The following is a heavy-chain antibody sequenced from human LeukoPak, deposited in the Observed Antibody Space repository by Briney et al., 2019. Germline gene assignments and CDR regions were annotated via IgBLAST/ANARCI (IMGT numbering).Heavy chain of an antibody. J-gene: IGHJ4*02. V-gene: IGHV3-74*01. Sequence: GGSLRLSCAASGFTFSSYWMHWVRQAPGKGLVWVSRINSDGSSTSYADSVKSRFTISRDNAKNTLYLQMNSLRAEDTAVYYCARDSYYYGSGSYYNAPDYWGQGTLVTVSS. CDR2: INSDGSST. CDR3: ARDSYYYGSGSYYNAPDY. D-gene: IGHD3-10*01. CDR1: GFTFSSYW.